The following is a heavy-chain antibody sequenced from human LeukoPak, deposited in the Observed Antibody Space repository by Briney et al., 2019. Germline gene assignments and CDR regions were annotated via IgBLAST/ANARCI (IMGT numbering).Heavy chain of an antibody. J-gene: IGHJ4*02. V-gene: IGHV4-34*01. Sequence: SETLSLTCAVYGGSFSGYYWSWIRQPPGKGLEWIGEINHSGSTNYNPSLKSRVTISVDTSKNQFSLQLNSVTPEDTAVYYCAREGSSSSWYRFDYWGQGTLVTVSS. CDR1: GGSFSGYY. CDR2: INHSGST. D-gene: IGHD6-13*01. CDR3: AREGSSSSWYRFDY.